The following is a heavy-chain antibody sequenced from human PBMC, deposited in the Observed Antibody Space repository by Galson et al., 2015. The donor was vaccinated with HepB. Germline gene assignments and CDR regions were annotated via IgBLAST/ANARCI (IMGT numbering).Heavy chain of an antibody. Sequence: SLRLSCAASGFTVSSNYMSWVRQAPGKGLEWVSVIYSGGSTYYADSVKGRFTISRDNSKNTLYLQMNSLRAEDTAVYYCARDYLVTMIVVVDYGMDVWGQGTTVTVSS. D-gene: IGHD3-22*01. J-gene: IGHJ6*02. V-gene: IGHV3-53*05. CDR2: IYSGGST. CDR3: ARDYLVTMIVVVDYGMDV. CDR1: GFTVSSNY.